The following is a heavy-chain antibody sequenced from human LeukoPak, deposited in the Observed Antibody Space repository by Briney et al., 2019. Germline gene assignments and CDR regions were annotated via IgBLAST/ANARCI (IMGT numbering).Heavy chain of an antibody. D-gene: IGHD2-15*01. CDR2: ISAYNGNT. V-gene: IGHV1-18*01. CDR3: ARDSTYCSGGSCYSGTFDY. J-gene: IGHJ4*02. CDR1: GYTFTSYG. Sequence: ASVKVSCKASGYTFTSYGISWVRQAPGQGLEWMGWISAYNGNTNYAQKLQGRVTMTTDTSTSTAYMELRSLRSDDTAVYYCARDSTYCSGGSCYSGTFDYWGQGTLVTVSS.